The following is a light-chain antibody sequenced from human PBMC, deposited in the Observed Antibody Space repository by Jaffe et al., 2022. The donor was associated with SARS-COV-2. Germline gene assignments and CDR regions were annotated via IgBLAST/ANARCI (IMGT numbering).Light chain of an antibody. V-gene: IGKV2-28*01. CDR3: MQALQTPIT. CDR2: LGS. CDR1: QSLLYRDGYNH. Sequence: DIVMTQSPLSLPVTPGEPASISCRSSQSLLYRDGYNHLDWYLQKPGQSPQLLIYLGSNRASGVPDRFSGSGSGTDFTLKISRVEAEDVGVYYCMQALQTPITFGQGTRLEIK. J-gene: IGKJ5*01.